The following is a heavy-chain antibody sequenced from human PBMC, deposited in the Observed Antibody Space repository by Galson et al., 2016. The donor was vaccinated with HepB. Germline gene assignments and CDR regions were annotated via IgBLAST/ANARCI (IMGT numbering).Heavy chain of an antibody. CDR2: ISSSSRHI. CDR3: ARGHYDFWSGPSRRAFDI. Sequence: SLRLSCAASGFSFSSYGMNWVRQAPGKGLEWVSSISSSSRHIYYADSLKGRFTISRDNAKNSLYLQMNSLRAEDTAVYYCARGHYDFWSGPSRRAFDIWGQGSMVTVSS. CDR1: GFSFSSYG. J-gene: IGHJ3*02. D-gene: IGHD3-3*01. V-gene: IGHV3-21*01.